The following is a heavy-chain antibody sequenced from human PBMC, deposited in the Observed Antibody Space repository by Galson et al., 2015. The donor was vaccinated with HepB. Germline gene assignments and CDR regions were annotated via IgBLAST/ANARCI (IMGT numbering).Heavy chain of an antibody. CDR2: INHSGST. Sequence: TLSLTCAVYGGSFSGYYWSWIRQPPGKGLEWIGEINHSGSTNYNPSLKSRVTISVDTSKNQFSLKLSSVTAADTAVYYCARGGWYGPNWFDPWGQGTLVTVSS. D-gene: IGHD6-19*01. V-gene: IGHV4-34*01. J-gene: IGHJ5*02. CDR1: GGSFSGYY. CDR3: ARGGWYGPNWFDP.